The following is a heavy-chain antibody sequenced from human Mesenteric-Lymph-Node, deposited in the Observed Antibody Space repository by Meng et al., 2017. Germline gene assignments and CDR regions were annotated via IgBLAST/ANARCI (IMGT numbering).Heavy chain of an antibody. D-gene: IGHD3-16*01. J-gene: IGHJ4*02. CDR1: GGTFSSYA. CDR2: IIPIFGTA. CDR3: ARDHDYVWGSQDY. V-gene: IGHV1-69*01. Sequence: VQLVQSGVEVKKPGASVKVSCKASGGTFSSYAISWVRQAPGQGLEWMGGIIPIFGTANYAQKFQGRVTITADESTSTAYMELSSLRSDDTAVYYCARDHDYVWGSQDYWGQGTLVTVSS.